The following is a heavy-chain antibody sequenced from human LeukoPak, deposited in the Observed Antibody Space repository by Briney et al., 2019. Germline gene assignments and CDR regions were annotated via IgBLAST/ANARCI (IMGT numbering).Heavy chain of an antibody. CDR2: IYYSGST. J-gene: IGHJ4*02. CDR3: ARVGGIAAPAPVYFDY. Sequence: NPSETLSLACTVSGGSVSSGSFYWSWIRQPPGKGLEWIGYIYYSGSTNYNPSLKSRVTISVDTSKNQFSLKLSSVTAADTAVYYCARVGGIAAPAPVYFDYWGQGTLVTVSS. CDR1: GGSVSSGSFY. D-gene: IGHD6-13*01. V-gene: IGHV4-61*01.